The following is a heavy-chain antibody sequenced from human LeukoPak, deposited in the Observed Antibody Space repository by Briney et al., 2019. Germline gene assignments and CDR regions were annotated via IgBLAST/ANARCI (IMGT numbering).Heavy chain of an antibody. CDR2: ISYDGSNK. J-gene: IGHJ4*02. CDR1: GFTFSSYA. Sequence: PGGSLRLSCAASGFTFSSYAMHWVRQAPGKGLEWVAVISYDGSNKYYADSVKGRFTISRDNSKNTLYLQMNSLRAEDTAVYYCARDGGGGGYYAYWGQGTLVTVSS. D-gene: IGHD3-22*01. V-gene: IGHV3-30-3*01. CDR3: ARDGGGGGYYAY.